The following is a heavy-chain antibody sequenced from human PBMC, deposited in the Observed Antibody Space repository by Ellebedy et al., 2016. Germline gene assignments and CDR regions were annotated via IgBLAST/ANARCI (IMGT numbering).Heavy chain of an antibody. V-gene: IGHV4-59*08. J-gene: IGHJ3*02. CDR2: IYNSEYT. CDR3: ATHDSSGYYGGFDI. CDR1: GGSSSSYY. D-gene: IGHD3-22*01. Sequence: SETLSLTCTVSGGSSSSYYWSRVRQPPGKGLEWIGYIYNSEYTNYNPSLKSRVTISGDTSKKQFSLKLTPVTAADTAVYYCATHDSSGYYGGFDIWGQGTMVIVSS.